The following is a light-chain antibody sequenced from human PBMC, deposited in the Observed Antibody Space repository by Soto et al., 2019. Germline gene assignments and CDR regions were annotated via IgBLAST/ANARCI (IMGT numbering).Light chain of an antibody. CDR3: CSYAPSRTLL. Sequence: QSVLTQPASVSGSPGQSITISCTGTSSDVGGYNYVSWYQQHPGRVPKLILYEGNKRPSGVSSRFSASKSGNTASLTISGLQAEDEADYFCCSYAPSRTLLFGGGTKVTVL. J-gene: IGLJ2*01. V-gene: IGLV2-23*01. CDR1: SSDVGGYNY. CDR2: EGN.